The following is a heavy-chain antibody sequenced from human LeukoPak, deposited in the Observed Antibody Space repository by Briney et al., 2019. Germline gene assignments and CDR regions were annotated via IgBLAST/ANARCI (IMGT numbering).Heavy chain of an antibody. CDR1: GDSMSYYY. CDR3: ARGDYYDGGGRNWFDV. Sequence: SEALSLTCTVSGDSMSYYYWNFIRQPAGKGLEWIGRIHTSGTTYYSASLKSRVSMSVDSSRNQFSLRLTSVTAADTAIYFCARGDYYDGGGRNWFDVWGQGTLVTVSS. CDR2: IHTSGTT. J-gene: IGHJ5*02. V-gene: IGHV4-4*07. D-gene: IGHD3-16*01.